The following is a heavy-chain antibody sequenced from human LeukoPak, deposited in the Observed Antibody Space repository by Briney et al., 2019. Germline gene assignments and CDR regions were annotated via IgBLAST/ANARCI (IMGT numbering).Heavy chain of an antibody. V-gene: IGHV3-30*18. CDR1: GFTFSSYG. Sequence: GGSLRLSCAASGFTFSSYGTHWVRQAPGKGLEWVAVIPYDGSNKYYADSVKGRFTISRDNSKNTLYLQMNSLRAEDTAVYYCAKANPAGDYYYYYGMDVWGQGTTVTVSS. D-gene: IGHD7-27*01. CDR2: IPYDGSNK. J-gene: IGHJ6*02. CDR3: AKANPAGDYYYYYGMDV.